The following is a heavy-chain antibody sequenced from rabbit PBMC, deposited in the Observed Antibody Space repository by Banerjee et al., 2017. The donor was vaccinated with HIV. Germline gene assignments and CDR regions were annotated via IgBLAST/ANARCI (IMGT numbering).Heavy chain of an antibody. CDR3: ARDLAGVIGWNFNL. D-gene: IGHD4-1*01. Sequence: QSLEESGGDLVKPGASLTLTCTASGFSFSSSYWICWVRQAPGKGLEWIGYIYISTGATYYANWVNGRFTISRSTSLNTVDLKMTSLTAADTATYFCARDLAGVIGWNFNLWGPGTLVTVS. V-gene: IGHV1S43*01. CDR2: IYISTGAT. CDR1: GFSFSSSYW. J-gene: IGHJ4*01.